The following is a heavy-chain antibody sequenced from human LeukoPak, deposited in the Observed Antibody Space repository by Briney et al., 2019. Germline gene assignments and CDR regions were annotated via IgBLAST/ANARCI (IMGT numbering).Heavy chain of an antibody. J-gene: IGHJ4*02. V-gene: IGHV4-59*11. D-gene: IGHD5-18*01. CDR1: SGSINSHY. Sequence: SETLSLTCIVSSGSINSHYWSWIRQPPGKGLEWIGYIYNSWNTNYNPSLQSRVTISMDASRRQFSLNLTSVTAADTAVYYCARDQIGYGLDYWGQGTLVTVSS. CDR2: IYNSWNT. CDR3: ARDQIGYGLDY.